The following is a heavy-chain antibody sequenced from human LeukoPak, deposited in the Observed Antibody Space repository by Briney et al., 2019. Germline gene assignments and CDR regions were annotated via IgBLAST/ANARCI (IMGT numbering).Heavy chain of an antibody. D-gene: IGHD6-13*01. CDR3: ARAYTEGSSWYDY. Sequence: GGSLRLSCAASGFTFSSYAMHWVRQAPGKGLEWVAVISYDGTSKYYADFVKGRFTISRDNSKNTLYLQMNSLRAEDTALYSCARAYTEGSSWYDYWGQGTLVTVSS. CDR1: GFTFSSYA. J-gene: IGHJ4*02. CDR2: ISYDGTSK. V-gene: IGHV3-30-3*01.